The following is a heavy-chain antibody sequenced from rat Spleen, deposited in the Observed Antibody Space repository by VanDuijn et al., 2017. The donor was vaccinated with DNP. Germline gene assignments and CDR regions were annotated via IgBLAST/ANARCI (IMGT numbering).Heavy chain of an antibody. V-gene: IGHV1-43*01. J-gene: IGHJ1*01. Sequence: QVQLQQSGAELAKPGSSVMISCRASGYTFTTYYIGWIKQTTRQGLEFIGYINMGSGSTNYNEKFKGKATLTVDKSSSTAFMQLSSLTPDDSAVYYCARRRLPYWYFDFWGPGTMVTVSS. D-gene: IGHD1-4*01. CDR2: INMGSGST. CDR1: GYTFTTYY. CDR3: ARRRLPYWYFDF.